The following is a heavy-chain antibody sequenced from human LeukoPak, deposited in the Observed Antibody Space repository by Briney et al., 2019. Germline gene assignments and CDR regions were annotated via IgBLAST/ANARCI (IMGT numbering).Heavy chain of an antibody. D-gene: IGHD3-3*01. CDR3: ASLLRFLEWLSKDYGMDV. J-gene: IGHJ6*02. CDR2: ISYDGSNK. V-gene: IGHV3-30-3*01. CDR1: GFTFSSYA. Sequence: GGSLRLSCAASGFTFSSYAMHWVRQAPGKGLEWVAVISYDGSNKYYADSVKGRFTISRDNSKNTLYLQMNSLRAEATAVYYCASLLRFLEWLSKDYGMDVWGQGTTVTVSS.